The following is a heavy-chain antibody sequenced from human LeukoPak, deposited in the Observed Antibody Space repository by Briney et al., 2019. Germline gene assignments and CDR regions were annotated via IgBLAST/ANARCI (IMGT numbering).Heavy chain of an antibody. V-gene: IGHV3-21*01. J-gene: IGHJ4*02. Sequence: SGGSLRLSCAASGFTFSIYSMNWVRQAPGKGLEWVSSITSSSSYISYADSVKGRFTISRDNAKSSLYLQMNSLRAEDTAVYYCARHGLSTNDVWGQGTLVTVSS. CDR2: ITSSSSYI. D-gene: IGHD1-1*01. CDR3: ARHGLSTNDV. CDR1: GFTFSIYS.